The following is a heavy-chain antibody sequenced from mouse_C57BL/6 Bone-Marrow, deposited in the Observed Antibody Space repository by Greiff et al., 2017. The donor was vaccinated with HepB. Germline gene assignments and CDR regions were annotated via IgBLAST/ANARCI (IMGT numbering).Heavy chain of an antibody. J-gene: IGHJ2*01. Sequence: EVQWVESGGGLVKPGGSLKLSCAASGFTFSSYAMSWVRQTPEKRLEWVATISDGGSYTYYPDNVKGRFTISRDNAKNNLYLQMSHLKSEDTAMYYCAREYYDSDYWGQGTTLTVSS. CDR2: ISDGGSYT. V-gene: IGHV5-4*01. D-gene: IGHD1-1*02. CDR1: GFTFSSYA. CDR3: AREYYDSDY.